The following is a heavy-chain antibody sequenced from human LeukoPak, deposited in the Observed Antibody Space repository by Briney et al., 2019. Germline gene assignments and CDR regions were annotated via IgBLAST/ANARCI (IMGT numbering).Heavy chain of an antibody. CDR3: ARTASSHFDY. J-gene: IGHJ4*02. CDR2: INHSGST. V-gene: IGHV4-34*01. CDR1: GGSFSGYY. Sequence: SETLSLTCAVYGGSFSGYYWSWIRQPPGKGLEWIGEINHSGSTNYNPSLKSRVTISVDTSKNQFSLKLSSATAADTAVYYCARTASSHFDYWGQGTLVTVSS.